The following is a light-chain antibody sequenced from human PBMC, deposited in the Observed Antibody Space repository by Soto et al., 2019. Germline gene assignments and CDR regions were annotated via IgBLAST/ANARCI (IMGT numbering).Light chain of an antibody. V-gene: IGKV3-20*01. J-gene: IGKJ4*01. CDR1: QTVRNNY. CDR2: DAS. CDR3: QQFSSYPLT. Sequence: EFVLTRSPGTLSLSPGERATLSCRASQTVRNNYLAWYQQKPGQAPRLPIYDASSRATGIPDRISGGGSGTDFTLTISRLEPEDFAVYYCQQFSSYPLTFGGGTKVDIK.